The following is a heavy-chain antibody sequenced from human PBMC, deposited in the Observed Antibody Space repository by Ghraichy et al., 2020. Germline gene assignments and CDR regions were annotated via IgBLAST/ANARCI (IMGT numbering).Heavy chain of an antibody. D-gene: IGHD2-2*01. CDR2: ISWDGGST. CDR3: ATSPTYCSSTSCLGDDAFDI. CDR1: GFTSDDYT. Sequence: GESLNISCAASGFTSDDYTMHWVRQAPGKGLEWVSLISWDGGSTYYADSVKGRFTISRDNSKNSLYLQMNSLRTEDTALYYCATSPTYCSSTSCLGDDAFDIWGQGTMVTVSS. J-gene: IGHJ3*02. V-gene: IGHV3-43*01.